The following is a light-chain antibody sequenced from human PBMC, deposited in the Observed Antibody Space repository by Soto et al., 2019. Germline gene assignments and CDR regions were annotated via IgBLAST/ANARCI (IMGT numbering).Light chain of an antibody. J-gene: IGKJ2*01. V-gene: IGKV3-11*01. CDR3: QQRSNWPMYT. CDR1: QSVSSY. Sequence: EIVLTQSPATLSLSPGERATLSCRASQSVSSYLAWYQQKPGQAPRLLIYDASNRATGIPAGFSGSGSGTAFTITISSLEPEYFAVYYCQQRSNWPMYTFGQGTKLEIK. CDR2: DAS.